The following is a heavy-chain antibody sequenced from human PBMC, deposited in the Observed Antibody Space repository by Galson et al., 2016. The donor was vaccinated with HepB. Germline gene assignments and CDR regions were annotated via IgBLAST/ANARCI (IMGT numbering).Heavy chain of an antibody. CDR3: ARGGAEWYFDY. D-gene: IGHD3-3*01. CDR2: INHSGRT. Sequence: ETLSLTCGVYGGSFSGYYWSWIRQPPGKGLEWIEEINHSGRTNYNPSLKSRVTMSVDTSKNQFSLKLSSVTAADTAVYYCARGGAEWYFDYWGQGTLVTVSS. V-gene: IGHV4-34*01. J-gene: IGHJ4*02. CDR1: GGSFSGYY.